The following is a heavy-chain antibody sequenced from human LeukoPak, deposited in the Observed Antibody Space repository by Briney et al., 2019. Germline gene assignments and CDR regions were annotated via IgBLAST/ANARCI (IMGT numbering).Heavy chain of an antibody. V-gene: IGHV1-18*01. Sequence: ASVKVSCKAFGGTFSDHTISWVRQAPGQGLEWMGWISAYNGNTNCAQKIQGRVTMTTDTSTNTAYMELRSLRSDDTAVYYCARDPPHLCSSTSCFGDYWGQGTLVTVSS. CDR2: ISAYNGNT. CDR1: GGTFSDHT. CDR3: ARDPPHLCSSTSCFGDY. J-gene: IGHJ4*02. D-gene: IGHD2-2*01.